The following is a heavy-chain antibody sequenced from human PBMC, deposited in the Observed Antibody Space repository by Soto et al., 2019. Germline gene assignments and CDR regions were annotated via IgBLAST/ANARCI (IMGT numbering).Heavy chain of an antibody. CDR2: IWYDGSNK. Sequence: GGSLRLSCAASGFTFSSYGMHWVRQAPGKGLEWVAVIWYDGSNKYYADSVKGRFTISRDNSKDTLYLQMNSLRAEDTAVYYCARVHYYDSSGPFDYWGQGTLVTVSS. J-gene: IGHJ4*02. D-gene: IGHD3-22*01. CDR1: GFTFSSYG. CDR3: ARVHYYDSSGPFDY. V-gene: IGHV3-33*01.